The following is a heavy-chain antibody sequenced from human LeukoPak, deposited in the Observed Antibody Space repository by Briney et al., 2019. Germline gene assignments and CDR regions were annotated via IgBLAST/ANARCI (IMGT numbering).Heavy chain of an antibody. Sequence: GGSLRLSCAASGFTCSRYAMSWVRQAPGKGLEWVSAFSGSGGSTYYADSVKGRFTISRDNSKNTLYLQMNSLRAEDTALYYCAKTGQYSSSFFDYWGQGTLVTVSS. CDR1: GFTCSRYA. V-gene: IGHV3-23*01. CDR2: FSGSGGST. CDR3: AKTGQYSSSFFDY. J-gene: IGHJ4*02. D-gene: IGHD6-13*01.